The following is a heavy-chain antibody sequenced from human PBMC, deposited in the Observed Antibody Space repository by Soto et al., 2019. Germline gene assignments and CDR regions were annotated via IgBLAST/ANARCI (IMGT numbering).Heavy chain of an antibody. J-gene: IGHJ6*03. CDR2: IYSGGST. Sequence: EVQLVESGGGLVQPGGSLRLSCAASGFTVSSNYMSWVRQAPGKGLEWVSVIYSGGSTYYADYVKGRFTIYRDNSKNTLYLQMNSLRAEDTAVYYCARSWNADYYYYYMDVWGKGTTVTVSS. V-gene: IGHV3-66*01. CDR1: GFTVSSNY. CDR3: ARSWNADYYYYYMDV. D-gene: IGHD1-1*01.